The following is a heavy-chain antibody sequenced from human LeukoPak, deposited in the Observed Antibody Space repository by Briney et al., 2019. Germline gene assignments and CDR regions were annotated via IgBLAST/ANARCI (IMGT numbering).Heavy chain of an antibody. V-gene: IGHV4-34*01. Sequence: PSETLSLTCAVYDGSLNNYYWSWIRQPPGKGLEWVGEIHHSGETYYNPSLKSRVTISVDTSKNQISLSVSSVTAADTAVYFCARGPGSGSYYAWFDSWGQGTLVTVSS. D-gene: IGHD1-26*01. CDR1: DGSLNNYY. CDR2: IHHSGET. J-gene: IGHJ5*01. CDR3: ARGPGSGSYYAWFDS.